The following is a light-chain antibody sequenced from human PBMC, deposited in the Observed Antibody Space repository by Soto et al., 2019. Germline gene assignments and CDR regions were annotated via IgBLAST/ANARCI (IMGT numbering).Light chain of an antibody. V-gene: IGKV3-20*01. CDR2: GAS. CDR1: QSVGTN. Sequence: ERVMTQSPVTLSVSPGESVTLSCRASQSVGTNLAWYQQKPGQAPRLLIYGASSRATGIPDRFSGSGSGTVFTLTISRLEPEDFAVYYCQQYGSSGTFGQGTKVDI. J-gene: IGKJ1*01. CDR3: QQYGSSGT.